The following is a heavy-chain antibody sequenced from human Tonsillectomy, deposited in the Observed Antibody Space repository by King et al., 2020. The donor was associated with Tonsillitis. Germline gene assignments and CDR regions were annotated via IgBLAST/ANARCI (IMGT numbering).Heavy chain of an antibody. Sequence: QLQESGPGLVKPSGTLSLTCAVSCGSISSSNWWSWVRQPPGKGVEWIGGIYHSGSTNYNPSLKSRVTISVDKSKNQFSLKLSSVTAADTAVYYCARVFSPGNDFFDIWGQGTMVTVSS. V-gene: IGHV4-4*02. CDR2: IYHSGST. CDR1: CGSISSSNW. J-gene: IGHJ3*02. D-gene: IGHD3/OR15-3a*01. CDR3: ARVFSPGNDFFDI.